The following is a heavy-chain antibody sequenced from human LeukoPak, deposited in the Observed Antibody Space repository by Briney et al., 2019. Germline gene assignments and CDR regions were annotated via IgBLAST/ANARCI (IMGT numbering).Heavy chain of an antibody. CDR2: IYTSGST. Sequence: SETLSLTCTVSGGSISSGSYNWSWIRQPAGKGLEWIGRIYTSGSTNYNPSLKSRVTISVDTSKNQFSLKLSSVTAADTAVYYCASPKYDYGDYEEDYWGQGTLVTVSS. CDR3: ASPKYDYGDYEEDY. J-gene: IGHJ4*02. CDR1: GGSISSGSYN. V-gene: IGHV4-61*02. D-gene: IGHD4-17*01.